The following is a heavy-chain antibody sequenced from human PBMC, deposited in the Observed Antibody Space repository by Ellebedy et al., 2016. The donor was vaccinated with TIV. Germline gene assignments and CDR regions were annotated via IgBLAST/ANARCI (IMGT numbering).Heavy chain of an antibody. V-gene: IGHV3-48*04. CDR2: ISSSSSTI. J-gene: IGHJ4*02. D-gene: IGHD7-27*01. CDR3: ARLTGARGADY. CDR1: GFTFSSYS. Sequence: GGSLRLXCAASGFTFSSYSMNWVRQAPGKGLEWVSYISSSSSTIYYADSVKGRFTISRDNAKNSLYLQMNSLRAEDTAVYYCARLTGARGADYWGQGTLVTVSS.